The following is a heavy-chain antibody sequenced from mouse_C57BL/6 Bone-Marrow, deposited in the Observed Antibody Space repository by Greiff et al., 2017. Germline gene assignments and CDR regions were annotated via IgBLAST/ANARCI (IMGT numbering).Heavy chain of an antibody. CDR1: GYTFTSYW. Sequence: QVQLQQPGAELVRPGSSVKLSCKASGYTFTSYWMHWVKQRPRQGLEWIGNIDPSDSETHYTQKFKDKATLTVDKSSSTADLQLSSLASEDSAVYYCARGHPVAYWGQGTLVTVSA. J-gene: IGHJ3*01. CDR2: IDPSDSET. CDR3: ARGHPVAY. V-gene: IGHV1-52*01.